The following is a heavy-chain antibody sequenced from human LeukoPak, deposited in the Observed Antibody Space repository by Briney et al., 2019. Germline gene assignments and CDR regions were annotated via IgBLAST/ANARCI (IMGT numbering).Heavy chain of an antibody. Sequence: GGSLRLSCAASGFTFSTYWMHWVRQAPGKGLVWVSRIKGDGGTNYADSVKGRFTISRDNAKKTVSLQMNSLRPEDTGVYYCARAPSEIGGYYPEYFRHWGQGTLVTVSS. V-gene: IGHV3-74*01. J-gene: IGHJ1*01. CDR1: GFTFSTYW. CDR3: ARAPSEIGGYYPEYFRH. D-gene: IGHD3-22*01. CDR2: IKGDGGT.